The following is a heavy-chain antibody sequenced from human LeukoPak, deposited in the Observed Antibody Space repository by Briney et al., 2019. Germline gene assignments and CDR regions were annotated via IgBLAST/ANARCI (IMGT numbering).Heavy chain of an antibody. CDR2: INSDGRIT. CDR3: ARDSSSPL. J-gene: IGHJ4*02. V-gene: IGHV3-74*01. D-gene: IGHD6-13*01. Sequence: GGSLRLSCTASGFTFSGYWLHWVRQAPGKGLVWVSRINSDGRITSYVGSMKGRFTISRDNAKNTVYLQMNSLRAEDTAVYYCARDSSSPLWGQGTLVTVSS. CDR1: GFTFSGYW.